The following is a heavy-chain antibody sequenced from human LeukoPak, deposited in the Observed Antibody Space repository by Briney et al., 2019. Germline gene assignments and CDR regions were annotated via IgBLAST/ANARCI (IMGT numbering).Heavy chain of an antibody. J-gene: IGHJ4*02. CDR2: INPNSGGT. D-gene: IGHD3-9*01. Sequence: GASVKVSCKASGYTFTGYYMHWVRQAPGQGLEWMGWINPNSGGTNYAQKLQGRVTMTTDTSTSTAYMELRSLRSDDTAVYYCARDQGATPLTGDYWGQGTLVTVSS. V-gene: IGHV1-2*02. CDR1: GYTFTGYY. CDR3: ARDQGATPLTGDY.